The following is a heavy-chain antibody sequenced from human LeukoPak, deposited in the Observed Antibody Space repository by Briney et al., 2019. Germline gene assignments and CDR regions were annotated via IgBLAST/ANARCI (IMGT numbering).Heavy chain of an antibody. CDR2: IKLDGSEK. CDR3: ARDGPYSSSATHPP. CDR1: GFTFGKYW. Sequence: PGGSLRLSCVASGFTFGKYWMSWVRQAPGKGLEWVANIKLDGSEKNYVDSVKGRFTISRDNAKNSLYLQMDSLRAEDTAVYHCARDGPYSSSATHPPWGQGTLVTVSS. J-gene: IGHJ5*02. V-gene: IGHV3-7*03. D-gene: IGHD6-6*01.